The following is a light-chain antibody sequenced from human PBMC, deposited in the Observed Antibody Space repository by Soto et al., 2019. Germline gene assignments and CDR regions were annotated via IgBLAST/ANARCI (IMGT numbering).Light chain of an antibody. CDR3: AAWDDSLSGQV. V-gene: IGLV1-47*01. Sequence: QSVLTQPPSASGTPGQRVTLSCSGSSYNIGSNYVYWYQQLPGTAPKLLIYRNNQRPSGVPDRFSGSKSGTSASLAISGLRSEDEADSYCAAWDDSLSGQVFGTGTK. CDR1: SYNIGSNY. J-gene: IGLJ1*01. CDR2: RNN.